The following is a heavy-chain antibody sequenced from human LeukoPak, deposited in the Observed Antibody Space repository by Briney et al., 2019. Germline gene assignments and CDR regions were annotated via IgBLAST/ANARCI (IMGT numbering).Heavy chain of an antibody. J-gene: IGHJ5*02. CDR2: IYFSGST. Sequence: SETLSLTCTVSGGSISSYSCSWIRQPPAKGLEWIGFIYFSGSTNYNPSLKSRVTISVDTSKNQFSLKLSSVTAADTAVYYCARAGAGYSSSWYGGNWFDPWGQGTLVTVSS. D-gene: IGHD6-13*01. CDR3: ARAGAGYSSSWYGGNWFDP. CDR1: GGSISSYS. V-gene: IGHV4-59*01.